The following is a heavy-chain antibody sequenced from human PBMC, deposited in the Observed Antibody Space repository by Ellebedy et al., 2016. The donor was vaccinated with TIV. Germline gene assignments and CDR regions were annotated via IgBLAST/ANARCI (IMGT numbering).Heavy chain of an antibody. D-gene: IGHD6-6*01. J-gene: IGHJ6*02. CDR3: ARRIAARPDYYYAMDV. CDR1: GFTFRSYG. CDR2: IWYDGSNK. Sequence: PGGSLRLSCAASGFTFRSYGMHWVRQAPGKGLEWVAAIWYDGSNKYYGDSVKGRFTISRDNSKTTLSLQMNSLRAEDTAVYYCARRIAARPDYYYAMDVWGQGTTVTVAS. V-gene: IGHV3-33*01.